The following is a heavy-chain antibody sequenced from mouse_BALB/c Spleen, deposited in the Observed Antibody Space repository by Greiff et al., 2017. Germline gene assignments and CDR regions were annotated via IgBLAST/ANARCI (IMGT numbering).Heavy chain of an antibody. V-gene: IGHV3-6*02. CDR2: ISYDGSN. J-gene: IGHJ2*01. D-gene: IGHD1-1*01. Sequence: EVQLVESGPGLVKPSQSLSLTCSVTGYSITSGYYWNWIRQFPGNKLEWMGYISYDGSNNYNPSLKNRISITRDTSKNQFFLKLNSVTTEDTATYYCARTTVVPLDYWGQGTTLTVSS. CDR3: ARTTVVPLDY. CDR1: GYSITSGYY.